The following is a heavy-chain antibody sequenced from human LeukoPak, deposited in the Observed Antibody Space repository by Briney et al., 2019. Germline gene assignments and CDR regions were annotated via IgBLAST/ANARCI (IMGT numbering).Heavy chain of an antibody. Sequence: GGSLRLSXVASGFTFSSYAMSWVRQAPGKGLEWVSTISGSGGTTYHADSVKGRFTISRDNSKNTLYVQMNSLRAEDTAIYYCAKRLSSGSYFAAFDYWGQGTLVTVSS. CDR3: AKRLSSGSYFAAFDY. V-gene: IGHV3-23*01. CDR1: GFTFSSYA. CDR2: ISGSGGTT. J-gene: IGHJ4*02. D-gene: IGHD1-26*01.